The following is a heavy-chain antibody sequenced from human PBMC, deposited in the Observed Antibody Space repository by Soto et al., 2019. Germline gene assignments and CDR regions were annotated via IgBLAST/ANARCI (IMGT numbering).Heavy chain of an antibody. Sequence: QVQLVESGGGVVQPGRSLRLSCAASGFTFTSYPIHWVRQAPGKGLEWVAVISCDGNNEYFADSVKGRFSISRDNSKNSVYLQINSLTAEDTAVYYCARDLYLDSWGQGTLVTVSS. CDR2: ISCDGNNE. V-gene: IGHV3-30-3*01. CDR1: GFTFTSYP. CDR3: ARDLYLDS. J-gene: IGHJ4*02.